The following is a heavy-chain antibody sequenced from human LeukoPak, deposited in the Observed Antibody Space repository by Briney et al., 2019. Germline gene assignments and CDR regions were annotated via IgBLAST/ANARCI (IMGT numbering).Heavy chain of an antibody. J-gene: IGHJ5*02. CDR1: GFTFSNAW. CDR2: IKSKTDGGTT. Sequence: GGSLRLSCAASGFTFSNAWMSGVRQAPGKGLEWVARIKSKTDGGTTDYAAPVKGRFTISRDDSKNTLYLQMNSLKTEDTAVYYCTTDLAYSSSWYPRFDRWGQGTLVTVSS. D-gene: IGHD6-13*01. CDR3: TTDLAYSSSWYPRFDR. V-gene: IGHV3-15*01.